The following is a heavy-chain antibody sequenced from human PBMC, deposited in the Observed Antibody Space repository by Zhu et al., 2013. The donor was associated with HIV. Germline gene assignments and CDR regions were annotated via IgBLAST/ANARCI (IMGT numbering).Heavy chain of an antibody. CDR2: INPSGGST. J-gene: IGHJ6*02. D-gene: IGHD6-13*01. CDR3: ARDARIAAAGTVYYYGMDV. CDR1: GYTFTSYY. V-gene: IGHV1-46*01. Sequence: QVQLVQSGAEVKKPGASVKVSCKASGYTFTSYYMHWVRQAPGQGLEWMGIINPSGGSTSYAQKFQGRVTMTRDTSTSTVYMDLSSLRSEDTAVYYCARDARIAAAGTVYYYGMDVWGQGTTVTVSS.